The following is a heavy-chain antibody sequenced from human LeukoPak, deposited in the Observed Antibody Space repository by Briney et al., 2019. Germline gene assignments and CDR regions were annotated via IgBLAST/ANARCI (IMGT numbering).Heavy chain of an antibody. CDR2: IKQDGSEK. CDR1: GFTFSSYW. J-gene: IGHJ4*02. Sequence: GGSLRLSCAASGFTFSSYWMSWVRQAPGKGLEWVANIKQDGSEKYYVDSVKGRFTISRDNAKNSLYLQMNSLRAEDTAVYYCARDVRRITIFGVVITTGFDYWGQGTLVTVSS. D-gene: IGHD3-3*01. CDR3: ARDVRRITIFGVVITTGFDY. V-gene: IGHV3-7*01.